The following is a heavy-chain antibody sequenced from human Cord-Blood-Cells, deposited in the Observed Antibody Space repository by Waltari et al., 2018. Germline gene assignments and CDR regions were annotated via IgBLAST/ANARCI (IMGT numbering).Heavy chain of an antibody. CDR3: ARGYYGSGSYYYYYYMDV. D-gene: IGHD3-10*01. CDR1: GGTFSSYA. Sequence: QVQLVQSGAEVKKPGSSVKVSCKASGGTFSSYAISWVRQAPGKGLEWMGGIIPIFGTANYAQKFQGRVTITADESTSTAYMELSSLRSEDTAVYYCARGYYGSGSYYYYYYMDVWGKGTTVTVSS. J-gene: IGHJ6*03. CDR2: IIPIFGTA. V-gene: IGHV1-69*01.